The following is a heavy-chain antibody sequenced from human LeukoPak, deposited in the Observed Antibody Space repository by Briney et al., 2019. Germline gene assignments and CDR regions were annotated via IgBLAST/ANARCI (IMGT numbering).Heavy chain of an antibody. D-gene: IGHD1-1*01. CDR1: GFTFSNYW. J-gene: IGHJ3*01. V-gene: IGHV3-7*01. Sequence: GGSLGLSCEVSGFTFSNYWMMWVRQAPGKGLEWVASIDEDGSETNYVDSVTGRFTVSRDHAKNSLFLQMNSLRAEDTAVYYCVRYGRRANDQPFDVWGQGTMVTVSS. CDR2: IDEDGSET. CDR3: VRYGRRANDQPFDV.